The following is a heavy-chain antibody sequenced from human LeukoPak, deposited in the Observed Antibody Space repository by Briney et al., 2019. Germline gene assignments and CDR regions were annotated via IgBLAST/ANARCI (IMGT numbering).Heavy chain of an antibody. CDR3: ERHPAAGGGGYYGMDV. V-gene: IGHV4-39*01. CDR1: GGSISISSDY. D-gene: IGHD6-13*01. Sequence: NPSETLSLTCTVSGGSISISSDYCGWARQPPGEGLGCIVTIYYSGSTNYNPSLKIRVPISVDASKTQFSLKLTSVTAADTAVYYCERHPAAGGGGYYGMDVWGQGTTVTV. CDR2: IYYSGST. J-gene: IGHJ6*02.